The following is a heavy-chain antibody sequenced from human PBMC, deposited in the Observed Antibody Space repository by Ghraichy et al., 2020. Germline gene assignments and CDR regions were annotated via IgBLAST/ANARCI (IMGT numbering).Heavy chain of an antibody. D-gene: IGHD1-26*01. CDR2: INPNSGGT. J-gene: IGHJ4*02. V-gene: IGHV1-2*02. Sequence: GESLNISCKASGYTFTDYYMHWVRQAPGQGLEWMGWINPNSGGTNYAQKFQGRVTMTRDTSISTAYMELSRLRSDDTALYYCAISDLIVKGVDYWGQGTLVTVSS. CDR1: GYTFTDYY. CDR3: AISDLIVKGVDY.